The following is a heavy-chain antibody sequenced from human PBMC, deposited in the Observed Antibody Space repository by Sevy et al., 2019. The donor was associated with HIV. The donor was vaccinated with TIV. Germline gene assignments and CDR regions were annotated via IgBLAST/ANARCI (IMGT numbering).Heavy chain of an antibody. CDR2: LDHSGST. CDR1: GYSITSGYN. J-gene: IGHJ4*02. CDR3: ARGGYYDTSGYYSHFFDY. Sequence: SETLSLTCAVSGYSITSGYNWGWIRQPPGKGLEWIGSLDHSGSTSFSPSLRSRASISVDTSKNQFSLKLTSVTASDTAVYFCARGGYYDTSGYYSHFFDYWGQGTLVTVSS. D-gene: IGHD3-22*01. V-gene: IGHV4-38-2*01.